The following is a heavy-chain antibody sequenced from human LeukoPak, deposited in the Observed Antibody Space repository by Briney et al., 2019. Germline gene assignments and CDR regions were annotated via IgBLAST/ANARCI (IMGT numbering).Heavy chain of an antibody. CDR1: GFTFSSCG. D-gene: IGHD4-17*01. V-gene: IGHV3-33*01. J-gene: IGHJ4*02. CDR3: ARGDLYGDYVILN. CDR2: IWYDGSHQ. Sequence: GGSLRLSCAASGFTFSSCGMHWVRQAPGKGLEWVAVIWYDGSHQYYADSVKGRFTISRNNSKNTLYLQMNSLRGEDTAVYYCARGDLYGDYVILNWGQGTLVTVSS.